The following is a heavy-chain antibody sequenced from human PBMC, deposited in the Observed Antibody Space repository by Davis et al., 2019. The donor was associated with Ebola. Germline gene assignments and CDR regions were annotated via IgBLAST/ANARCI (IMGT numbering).Heavy chain of an antibody. Sequence: PSETLSLTCAASGFTFSTYSMSWVRQAPGKGLEWVSSISSDSDYIYYADSAKGRFTISRDNAKNSLYLQMNSLRAEDTAVYYCARDRDGSGSYSYYGMDVWGQGTTVTVSS. V-gene: IGHV3-21*04. CDR2: ISSDSDYI. J-gene: IGHJ6*02. CDR3: ARDRDGSGSYSYYGMDV. CDR1: GFTFSTYS. D-gene: IGHD3-10*01.